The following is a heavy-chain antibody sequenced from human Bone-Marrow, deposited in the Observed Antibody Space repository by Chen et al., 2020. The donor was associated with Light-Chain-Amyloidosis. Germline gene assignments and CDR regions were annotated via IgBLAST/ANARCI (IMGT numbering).Heavy chain of an antibody. CDR1: GLIFHTYS. Sequence: EMQLVESGGGLVKRGGSRRLSWAEPGLIFHTYSLKWVRQAPGKGLQWFSSITGSGDIYYADSVKCRLTISRDDAKKTVYLQMNSLXXEDTAVYYCARAAAVGGGFNYYGMDVWGQGTTVTV. D-gene: IGHD6-19*01. J-gene: IGHJ6*02. V-gene: IGHV3-21*04. CDR2: ITGSGDI. CDR3: ARAAAVGGGFNYYGMDV.